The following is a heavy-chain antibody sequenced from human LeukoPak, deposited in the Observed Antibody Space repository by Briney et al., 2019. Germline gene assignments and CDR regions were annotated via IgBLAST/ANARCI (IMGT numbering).Heavy chain of an antibody. CDR3: ARTGYCSGGSCLRGAFDI. CDR1: GGSISSGGYY. Sequence: SETLSLTCTVSGGSISSGGYYWGWIRQPPGKGLEWIGSIYYSGSTYYNPSLKSRVTISVDTSKNQFSLKLSSVTAADTAVYYCARTGYCSGGSCLRGAFDIWGQGALVTVSS. J-gene: IGHJ3*02. V-gene: IGHV4-39*07. CDR2: IYYSGST. D-gene: IGHD2-15*01.